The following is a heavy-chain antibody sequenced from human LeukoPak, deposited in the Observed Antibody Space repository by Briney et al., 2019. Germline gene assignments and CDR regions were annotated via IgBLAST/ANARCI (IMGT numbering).Heavy chain of an antibody. CDR3: ARDTNYGGNSRSYYFDY. J-gene: IGHJ4*02. CDR1: GFTVSSNY. CDR2: IYSGGST. V-gene: IGHV3-53*01. Sequence: RGSLRLSCAASGFTVSSNYMSWVRQAPGKGLEWVSVIYSGGSTYYADSMKGRFTISRDNSKNTLYLQMNSLRAEDTTVFYCARDTNYGGNSRSYYFDYWGQGTLVAVSS. D-gene: IGHD4-23*01.